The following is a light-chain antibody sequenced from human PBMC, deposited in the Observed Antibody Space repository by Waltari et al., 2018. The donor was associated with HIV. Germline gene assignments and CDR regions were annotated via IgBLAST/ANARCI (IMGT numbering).Light chain of an antibody. CDR2: DVS. V-gene: IGLV2-14*03. J-gene: IGLJ2*01. CDR1: SSAVGGSSY. CDR3: SSYTSTTTLEV. Sequence: QSALTQPASVSGSPGQSITLSCTGTSSAVGGSSYVSWYQHHPGNAPKLMIFDVSNRPSGVSDRFSGSKSGNTASLTISGLQVEDEADYYCSSYTSTTTLEVFGGGTKLTVL.